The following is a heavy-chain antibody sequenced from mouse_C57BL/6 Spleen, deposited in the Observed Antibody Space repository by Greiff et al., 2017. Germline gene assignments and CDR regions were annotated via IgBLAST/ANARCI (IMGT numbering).Heavy chain of an antibody. CDR2: INPSNGGT. CDR1: GYTFTSYW. CDR3: ARGRGYYYAMDY. J-gene: IGHJ4*01. D-gene: IGHD2-2*01. Sequence: QVHVKQPGTELVKPGASVKLSCKASGYTFTSYWMHWVKQRPGQGLEWIGNINPSNGGTNYNEKFKSKATLTVDKSSSTAYMQLSSLTSEDSAVYYCARGRGYYYAMDYWGQGTSVTGSS. V-gene: IGHV1-53*01.